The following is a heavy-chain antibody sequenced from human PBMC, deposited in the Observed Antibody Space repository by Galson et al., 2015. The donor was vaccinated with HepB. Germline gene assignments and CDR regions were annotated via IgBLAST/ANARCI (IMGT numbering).Heavy chain of an antibody. V-gene: IGHV5-10-1*01. Sequence: QSGAEVKKPGESLRISCKGSGYSFTNYWITWVRQMPGEGLEWMGRIDPRGSYTNYSPSFQGHVTLSTDNSISTAYLHWSKLKASDTAIYYCARHFPGDWNPLDFWGQGTLVTVSS. J-gene: IGHJ4*02. CDR3: ARHFPGDWNPLDF. CDR2: IDPRGSYT. D-gene: IGHD1-1*01. CDR1: GYSFTNYW.